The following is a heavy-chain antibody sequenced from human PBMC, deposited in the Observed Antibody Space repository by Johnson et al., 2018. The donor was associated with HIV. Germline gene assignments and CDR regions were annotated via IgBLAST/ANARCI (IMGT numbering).Heavy chain of an antibody. CDR2: ISSSGTAK. D-gene: IGHD5-24*01. Sequence: QVQLVESGGGLVKPGGSLRLSCAASGFTFSDYYMNWVRQAPGKGLEWLSYISSSGTAKYYADSVKGRFTISRDNAKNSLYLQMNSLRAEDTAVFYCAREMAWEDAFVIWGQGTMVTVSS. CDR3: AREMAWEDAFVI. V-gene: IGHV3-11*04. J-gene: IGHJ3*02. CDR1: GFTFSDYY.